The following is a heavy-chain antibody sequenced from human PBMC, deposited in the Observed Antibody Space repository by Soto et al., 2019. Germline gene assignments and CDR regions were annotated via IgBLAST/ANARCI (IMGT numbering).Heavy chain of an antibody. CDR2: IYPGDSDT. J-gene: IGHJ6*02. CDR3: ASLLDKSAAGTLGYYYYGMDV. Sequence: LGESLKISCKGSGYSFTSYWIGWVRQMPGKGLEWMGIIYPGDSDTRYSPSFQGQVTISADKSISTAYLQWSSLKASDTAMYYCASLLDKSAAGTLGYYYYGMDVCGQGTTVTVSS. D-gene: IGHD6-13*01. V-gene: IGHV5-51*01. CDR1: GYSFTSYW.